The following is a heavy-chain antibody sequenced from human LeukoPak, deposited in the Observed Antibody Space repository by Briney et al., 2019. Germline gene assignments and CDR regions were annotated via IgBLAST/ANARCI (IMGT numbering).Heavy chain of an antibody. D-gene: IGHD4-17*01. Sequence: ASVKVSCKASGYTFTGYYMHWVRQAPGQGLEWMGWINPNSGGTNYERKFQGRVTMTRDTSITTAYMELSRLRSDDTALYYCARVREDYGDYPLEGAFDIWGQGTMVTVSS. CDR3: ARVREDYGDYPLEGAFDI. CDR1: GYTFTGYY. V-gene: IGHV1-2*02. CDR2: INPNSGGT. J-gene: IGHJ3*02.